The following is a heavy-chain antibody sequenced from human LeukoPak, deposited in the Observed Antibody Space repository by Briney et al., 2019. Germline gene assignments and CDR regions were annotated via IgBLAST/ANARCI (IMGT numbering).Heavy chain of an antibody. CDR1: GLTFSSYS. CDR3: ARDGPPIQLWSFDY. Sequence: GGSLRLSCAASGLTFSSYSMNWVRQAPGKGLEWVSSISSSSSYIYYADSVKGRFTISRDNAKNSLYLQMNSLGAEDTAVYYCARDGPPIQLWSFDYWGQGTLVTVSS. D-gene: IGHD5-18*01. J-gene: IGHJ4*02. CDR2: ISSSSSYI. V-gene: IGHV3-21*01.